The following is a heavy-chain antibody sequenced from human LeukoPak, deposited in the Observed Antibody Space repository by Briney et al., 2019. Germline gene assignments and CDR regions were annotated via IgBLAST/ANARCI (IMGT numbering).Heavy chain of an antibody. J-gene: IGHJ3*02. CDR3: TSIAVAGTEKSDAFDI. V-gene: IGHV3-73*01. CDR1: GFTFSGSA. D-gene: IGHD6-19*01. CDR2: IRSKANSYAT. Sequence: PGGSLRLSCAASGFTFSGSAMHWVRQASGKGLEWVGRIRSKANSYATAYAASVKGRFTICRDDSKNTAYLQMNSLKTEDTAVYYCTSIAVAGTEKSDAFDIWGQGTMVTVSS.